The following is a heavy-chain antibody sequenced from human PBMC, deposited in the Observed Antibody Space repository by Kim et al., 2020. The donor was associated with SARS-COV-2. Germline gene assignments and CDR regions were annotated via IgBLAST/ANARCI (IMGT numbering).Heavy chain of an antibody. Sequence: SETLSLTCAVYGGSFSGYYWSWIRQPPGKGLEWIGEINHSGSTNYNPSLKSRVTISVDTSKNQFSLKLSSVTAADTAVYYCARRAFDGSGSYYQIPGDYYGMDVWGQGTTVTVSS. V-gene: IGHV4-34*01. D-gene: IGHD3-10*01. CDR3: ARRAFDGSGSYYQIPGDYYGMDV. CDR1: GGSFSGYY. J-gene: IGHJ6*02. CDR2: INHSGST.